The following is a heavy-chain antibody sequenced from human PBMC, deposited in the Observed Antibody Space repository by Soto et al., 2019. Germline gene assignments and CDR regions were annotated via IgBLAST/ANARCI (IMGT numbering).Heavy chain of an antibody. V-gene: IGHV3-21*01. CDR2: ISSSSSYI. CDR3: ARDTVVPAAMPDELETSSHYMDV. J-gene: IGHJ6*03. CDR1: GFTFSSYS. Sequence: GESLKISCAASGFTFSSYSMNWVRQAPGKGLEWVSSISSSSSYIYYADSVKGRFTISRDNAKNSLYLQMNSLRAEDTAVYYCARDTVVPAAMPDELETSSHYMDVWGKGTTVTVSS. D-gene: IGHD2-2*01.